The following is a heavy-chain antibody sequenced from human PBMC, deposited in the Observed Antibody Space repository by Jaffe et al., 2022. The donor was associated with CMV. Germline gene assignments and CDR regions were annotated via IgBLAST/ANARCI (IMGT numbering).Heavy chain of an antibody. D-gene: IGHD2-15*01. J-gene: IGHJ4*02. Sequence: EVQLLESGGGLVQPGGSLRLSCAASGFTFSSYAMSWVRQAPGKGLEWVSAISGSGGSTYYADSVKGRFTISRDNSKNTLYLQMNSLRAEDTAVYYCAKARRELGYCSGGSCYEPMYYFDYWGQGTLVTVSS. V-gene: IGHV3-23*01. CDR3: AKARRELGYCSGGSCYEPMYYFDY. CDR1: GFTFSSYA. CDR2: ISGSGGST.